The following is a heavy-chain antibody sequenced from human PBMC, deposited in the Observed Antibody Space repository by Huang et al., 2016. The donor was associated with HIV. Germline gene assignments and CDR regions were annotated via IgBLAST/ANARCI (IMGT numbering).Heavy chain of an antibody. Sequence: QVHLVQSGPEVKKPGASVKVSCKASGYNFTSRGLHWVRQAPGQRLEWMGYINPGKGNTKYSPKFQDRVTLTGDISANTAYMQRSRLTSEDTAVYYCASGQRMRESDIVATIPVSWGQGALVTVSS. V-gene: IGHV1-3*01. J-gene: IGHJ5*02. D-gene: IGHD5-12*01. CDR3: ASGQRMRESDIVATIPVS. CDR1: GYNFTSRG. CDR2: INPGKGNT.